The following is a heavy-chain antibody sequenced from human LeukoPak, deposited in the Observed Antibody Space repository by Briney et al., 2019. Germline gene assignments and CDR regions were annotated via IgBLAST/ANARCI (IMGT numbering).Heavy chain of an antibody. Sequence: PSETLSLTCIVSGGSISNSNYYWGWIRQPPGRGLEWIGSIFYDGSSDYNPSLKSRVTISVDTSKNKFSLKVNSVTAADTAVYFCARHLYYNDGSRGAFDIWGQGTMVTVSS. D-gene: IGHD3-10*01. CDR1: GGSISNSNYY. CDR3: ARHLYYNDGSRGAFDI. CDR2: IFYDGSS. V-gene: IGHV4-39*01. J-gene: IGHJ3*02.